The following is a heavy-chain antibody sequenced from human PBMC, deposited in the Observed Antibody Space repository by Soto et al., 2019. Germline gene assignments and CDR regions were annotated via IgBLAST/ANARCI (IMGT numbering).Heavy chain of an antibody. CDR1: GYTFTSHA. Sequence: QVQLVQSGAEVKKPGASVQVSCKASGYTFTSHAMHWVRQAPGQWLEWMAWINTCNGTTEFSQKFQGSVTITRETAATTAHMELSSLRSEDTAVYDWDREASADYPDDHRVEGDPGFDFWGPGTLVTVSS. CDR3: DREASADYPDDHRVEGDPGFDF. D-gene: IGHD4-17*01. CDR2: INTCNGTT. V-gene: IGHV1-3*04. J-gene: IGHJ4*01.